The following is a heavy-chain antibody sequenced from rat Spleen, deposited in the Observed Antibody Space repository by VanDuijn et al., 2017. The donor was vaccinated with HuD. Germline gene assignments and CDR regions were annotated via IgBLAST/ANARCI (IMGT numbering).Heavy chain of an antibody. CDR1: GYSSTDSH. J-gene: IGHJ2*01. Sequence: EVQVQESGPGLVKPSQSLSLTCSVTGYSSTDSHWGWIRQFPGNKMEWVGHITYSGTTAYSPTVKSRISITRDISKNQFFLQLNSVTTEDTAIYFCVRYTAAFSFDYWGQGVMVTVSS. V-gene: IGHV3-1*01. CDR2: ITYSGTT. D-gene: IGHD1-2*01. CDR3: VRYTAAFSFDY.